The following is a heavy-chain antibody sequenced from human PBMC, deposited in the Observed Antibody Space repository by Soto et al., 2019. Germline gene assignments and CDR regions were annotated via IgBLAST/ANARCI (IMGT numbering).Heavy chain of an antibody. J-gene: IGHJ6*02. D-gene: IGHD2-2*01. CDR2: ISAYNGNT. CDR3: AREGYCSSTSCRGYYYYGMDV. Sequence: GASVKFSCKASGYTFTSYGISWVRQAPGQGLEWMGWISAYNGNTNYAQKLQGRVTMTTDTSTSTAYMELRSLRSDDTAVYYCAREGYCSSTSCRGYYYYGMDVWGQGTTVTVSS. CDR1: GYTFTSYG. V-gene: IGHV1-18*04.